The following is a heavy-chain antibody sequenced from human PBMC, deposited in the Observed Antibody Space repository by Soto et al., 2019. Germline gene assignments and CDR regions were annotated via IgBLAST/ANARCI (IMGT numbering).Heavy chain of an antibody. CDR1: GFPFSSYG. V-gene: IGHV3-30*18. CDR2: ISYDGSNK. Sequence: QVQLVESGGGVVQPGRYLRLSCAASGFPFSSYGMHWVRQAPGKVLEWVAVISYDGSNKYYADSVKGRFTISRDKSKNTLYLQMSSLRAEDTAVYYCAKGGVVPAAIAYYYYGMDVWGQGATVTVSS. D-gene: IGHD2-2*01. CDR3: AKGGVVPAAIAYYYYGMDV. J-gene: IGHJ6*02.